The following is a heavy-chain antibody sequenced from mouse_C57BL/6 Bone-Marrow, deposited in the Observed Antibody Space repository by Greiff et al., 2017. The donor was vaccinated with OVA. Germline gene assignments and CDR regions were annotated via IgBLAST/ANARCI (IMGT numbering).Heavy chain of an antibody. CDR1: GYTFTSYW. Sequence: QVQLKQPGTELVKPGASVKLSCKASGYTFTSYWMHWVKQRPGQGLEWIGNINPSNGGTNYNEKFKSKATLTVDKSSSTAYMQLSSLTSEDSAVYYCARTLCDYDGSWFAYWGQGTLVTVSA. D-gene: IGHD2-4*01. CDR3: ARTLCDYDGSWFAY. J-gene: IGHJ3*01. CDR2: INPSNGGT. V-gene: IGHV1-53*01.